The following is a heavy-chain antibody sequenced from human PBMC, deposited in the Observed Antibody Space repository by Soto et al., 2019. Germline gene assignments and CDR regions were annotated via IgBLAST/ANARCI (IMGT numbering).Heavy chain of an antibody. CDR3: ARAHYDSSGYPNWFDP. J-gene: IGHJ5*02. V-gene: IGHV1-69*06. D-gene: IGHD3-22*01. Sequence: SVKVSCKASGGTFSSYAISWVRQAPGQGLEWMGGIIPIFGTANYAQKFQDRVTITADKSTSTAYMELSSLRSEDTAVYYCARAHYDSSGYPNWFDPWGQGTLVTVSS. CDR1: GGTFSSYA. CDR2: IIPIFGTA.